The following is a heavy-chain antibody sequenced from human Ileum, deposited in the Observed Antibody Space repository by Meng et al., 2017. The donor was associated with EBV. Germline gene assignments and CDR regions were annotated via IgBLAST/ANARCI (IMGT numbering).Heavy chain of an antibody. Sequence: VRQGESGGGLIQPGWALRLSCAASVFTVSSNYMSWVRQAPGKGLEWVSVIYTGGITYYADSVKGRFTISRDNSKNTLYLQMNSLRGEDTAVYYCASKSEGYDHWGQGTLVTVSS. CDR3: ASKSEGYDH. CDR2: IYTGGIT. D-gene: IGHD5-12*01. CDR1: VFTVSSNY. J-gene: IGHJ4*02. V-gene: IGHV3-53*01.